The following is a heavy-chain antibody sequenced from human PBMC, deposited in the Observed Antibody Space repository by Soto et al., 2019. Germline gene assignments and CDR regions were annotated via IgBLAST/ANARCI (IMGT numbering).Heavy chain of an antibody. Sequence: QVQLVESGGGVVQPGRSLRLSCAASGFTFSSYGMHWVRQAPGKGLEWVAVISYDASNKYYADSVKGRFTISRDNSKNRLYLQMNRLRAEDTVLYYCAKGSHPGCGGDCGIDYWGQGTLVTVSS. CDR3: AKGSHPGCGGDCGIDY. V-gene: IGHV3-30*18. CDR1: GFTFSSYG. D-gene: IGHD2-21*02. J-gene: IGHJ4*02. CDR2: ISYDASNK.